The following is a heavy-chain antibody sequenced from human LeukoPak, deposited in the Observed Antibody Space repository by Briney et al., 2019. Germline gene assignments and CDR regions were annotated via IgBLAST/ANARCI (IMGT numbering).Heavy chain of an antibody. D-gene: IGHD6-6*01. J-gene: IGHJ4*02. Sequence: GGSLRLSCAASGFTVSSNDMSWVRQAPGKGLECISVIYSGGSTYYADSVKGRLTISRDNSKNTLYLQMNSLRAEDTAVYYCARAPLAARSGGYYFDYWGQGTLVTVSS. CDR1: GFTVSSND. CDR2: IYSGGST. CDR3: ARAPLAARSGGYYFDY. V-gene: IGHV3-53*01.